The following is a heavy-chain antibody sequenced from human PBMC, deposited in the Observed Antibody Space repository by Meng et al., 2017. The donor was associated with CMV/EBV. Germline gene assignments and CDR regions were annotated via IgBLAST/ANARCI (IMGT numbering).Heavy chain of an antibody. J-gene: IGHJ6*02. Sequence: GESLKISCAASGFTFSDYYMSRIRQAPGKGLEWVSYISSSGSTIYYADSVKGRFTISRDNAKNSLYLQMNSLRAEDTAVYYCARDQGVVPAAIGYYYYGMDVWGQGTTVTVSS. CDR3: ARDQGVVPAAIGYYYYGMDV. CDR1: GFTFSDYY. D-gene: IGHD2-2*01. CDR2: ISSSGSTI. V-gene: IGHV3-11*01.